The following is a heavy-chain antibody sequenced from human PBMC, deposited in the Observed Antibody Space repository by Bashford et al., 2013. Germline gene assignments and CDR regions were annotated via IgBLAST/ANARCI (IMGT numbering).Heavy chain of an antibody. V-gene: IGHV3-23*01. Sequence: GGSLRLSCAASGFTFKFYGMSWVRQAPGKGLEWVSALSSSGGSVYYAESLEGRFTISRDNSKNTLYLQMNSLRAEDTAIYYCAKRAYENWGHLDNWGQGTLVTVSS. D-gene: IGHD7-27*01. CDR2: LSSSGGSV. J-gene: IGHJ4*02. CDR1: GFTFKFYG. CDR3: AKRAYENWGHLDN.